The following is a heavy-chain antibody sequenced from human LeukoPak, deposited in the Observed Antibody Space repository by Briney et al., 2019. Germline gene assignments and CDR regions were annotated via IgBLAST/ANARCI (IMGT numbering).Heavy chain of an antibody. CDR2: INPSGGST. J-gene: IGHJ6*03. D-gene: IGHD4-23*01. Sequence: ASVKVSCKASGYTFTSYYMHWVRQAPGQGLEWMGIINPSGGSTSYAQKFQGRVTMTRDTSTSTVYMELSSLRSEDTAVYYCARRVTTVVTAYYYYYMDVWGKGTTVTVSS. CDR3: ARRVTTVVTAYYYYYMDV. V-gene: IGHV1-46*01. CDR1: GYTFTSYY.